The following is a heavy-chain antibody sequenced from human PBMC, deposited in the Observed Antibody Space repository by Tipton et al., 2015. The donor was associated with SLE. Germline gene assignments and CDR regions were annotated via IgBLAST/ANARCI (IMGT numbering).Heavy chain of an antibody. V-gene: IGHV4-39*07. CDR1: GGSISSSSYY. J-gene: IGHJ3*01. D-gene: IGHD3-22*01. CDR3: ARGPYYYDSSRD. CDR2: INHSGST. Sequence: TLSLTCTVSGGSISSSSYYWGWIRQPPGKGLEWIGEINHSGSTNYNPSLKSRVTISVDTSKNQFSLKLSSVTAADTAVYYCARGPYYYDSSRDWGQGTLVTVSS.